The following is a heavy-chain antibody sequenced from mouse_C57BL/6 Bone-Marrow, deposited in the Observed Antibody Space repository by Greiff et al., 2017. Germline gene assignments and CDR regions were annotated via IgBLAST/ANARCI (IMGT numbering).Heavy chain of an antibody. V-gene: IGHV6-3*01. J-gene: IGHJ2*01. CDR2: IRLKSDNYAT. Sequence: EVQVVESGGGLVQPGGSMKLSCVASGFTFSNYWMNWVRQSPEKGLEWVAQIRLKSDNYATHYAESVKGRFTISRDDSKSSVYLQMNNLRAEDTGIYYCTGRDTTVFDYWGQGTTLTVSS. CDR1: GFTFSNYW. D-gene: IGHD1-1*01. CDR3: TGRDTTVFDY.